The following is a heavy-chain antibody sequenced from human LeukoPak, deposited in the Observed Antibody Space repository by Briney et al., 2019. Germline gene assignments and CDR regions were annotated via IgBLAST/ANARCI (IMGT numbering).Heavy chain of an antibody. Sequence: ASVKVSCKASGYTFTGYYMHWVRQAPGQGLEWMGWINPNSGGTNYAQKFQGRVTMTRDTSISTAYMELSRLRSDDTAVYYCARDNVVSGAQWLAVDYWGQGTLVTVSS. V-gene: IGHV1-2*02. D-gene: IGHD6-19*01. J-gene: IGHJ4*02. CDR2: INPNSGGT. CDR3: ARDNVVSGAQWLAVDY. CDR1: GYTFTGYY.